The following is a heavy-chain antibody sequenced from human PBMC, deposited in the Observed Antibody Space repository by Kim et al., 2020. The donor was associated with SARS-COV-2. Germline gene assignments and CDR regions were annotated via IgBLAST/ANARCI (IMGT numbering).Heavy chain of an antibody. V-gene: IGHV4-34*01. Sequence: LKRRVTISGDTSKNQFSLKLSSVTAADTAVYYCARGRIVVVVAATPGFDYWGQGTLVTVSS. D-gene: IGHD2-15*01. J-gene: IGHJ4*02. CDR3: ARGRIVVVVAATPGFDY.